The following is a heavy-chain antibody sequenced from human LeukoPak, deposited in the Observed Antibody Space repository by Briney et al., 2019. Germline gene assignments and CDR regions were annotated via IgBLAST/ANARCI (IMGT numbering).Heavy chain of an antibody. CDR3: AAIVSGTYRTEYSST. Sequence: GGSLRLSCAASGLTFSSYWMSWVRQAPGKGLEWVANIKQDGSEKYYVDSVKGRFTISRDNAKNSLYLQMNSLRAEDTAVYYCAAIVSGTYRTEYSSTGARAPWSPSPQ. D-gene: IGHD1-26*01. CDR2: IKQDGSEK. CDR1: GLTFSSYW. J-gene: IGHJ1*01. V-gene: IGHV3-7*01.